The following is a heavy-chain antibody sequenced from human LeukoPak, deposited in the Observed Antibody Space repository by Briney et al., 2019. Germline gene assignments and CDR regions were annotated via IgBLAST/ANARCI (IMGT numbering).Heavy chain of an antibody. CDR2: INPNSGGT. Sequence: ASXXVSCKASGYTFTGYYMHWVRQAPGQGREWMGWINPNSGGTNYAQKFQGRVTMTRDTSISTAYMELSRLRSDDTAVYYCARELTIFGVVIARSYWYFDLWGRGTLVTVSS. D-gene: IGHD3-3*01. J-gene: IGHJ2*01. CDR3: ARELTIFGVVIARSYWYFDL. CDR1: GYTFTGYY. V-gene: IGHV1-2*02.